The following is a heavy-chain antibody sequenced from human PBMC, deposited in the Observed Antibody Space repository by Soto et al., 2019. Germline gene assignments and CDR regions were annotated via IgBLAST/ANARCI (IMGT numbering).Heavy chain of an antibody. CDR1: GFTFSDYY. CDR2: MSSSSSYT. Sequence: GGSLRLSCAASGFTFSDYYMSWIRQAPGKGLEWVSYMSSSSSYTNYADSVKGRFTISRDNAKNSLYLQMNSLRVEDTAVYYCARDSVYYGDYELNYFDYWGQGTLVTVSS. V-gene: IGHV3-11*05. J-gene: IGHJ4*02. CDR3: ARDSVYYGDYELNYFDY. D-gene: IGHD4-17*01.